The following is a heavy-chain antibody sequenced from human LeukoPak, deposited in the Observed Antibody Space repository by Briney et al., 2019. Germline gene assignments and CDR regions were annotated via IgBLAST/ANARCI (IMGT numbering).Heavy chain of an antibody. CDR1: GFTFSSYW. Sequence: GGSLRLSCAASGFTFSSYWMSWVRQVPGKGLEWVANIKQDGSEEYYVDSVKGRFTISRDNAKNSLDLQMNSLRAGDTAVYYCAGLTGDSGDFDYWGQGTLVTVSS. CDR3: AGLTGDSGDFDY. CDR2: IKQDGSEE. J-gene: IGHJ4*02. D-gene: IGHD7-27*01. V-gene: IGHV3-7*01.